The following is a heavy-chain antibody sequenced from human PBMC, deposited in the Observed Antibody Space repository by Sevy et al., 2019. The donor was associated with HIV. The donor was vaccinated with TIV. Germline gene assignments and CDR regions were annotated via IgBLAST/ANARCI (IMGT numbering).Heavy chain of an antibody. V-gene: IGHV4-59*13. CDR3: ARVTSGCSSTWCPYFNFNGLGV. Sequence: SETLSLSCSVSGGSITDYYWNWIRQSPGKGLEWIGHIHHYGNPKYNPSLKSRVTISADTSKNQFSLRLTSVNPADTAFYYCARVTSGCSSTWCPYFNFNGLGVWGHGTTVTVSS. CDR1: GGSITDYY. CDR2: IHHYGNP. D-gene: IGHD2-2*01. J-gene: IGHJ6*02.